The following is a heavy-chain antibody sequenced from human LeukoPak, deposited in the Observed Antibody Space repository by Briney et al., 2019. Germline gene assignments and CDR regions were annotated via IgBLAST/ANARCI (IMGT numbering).Heavy chain of an antibody. CDR3: ARVPPGYSSGWYHHYYFDY. Sequence: ASVKVSCKASGGSFSNFAISWVRQAPGQGLEWMGWISAYNGNTNYAQKLQGRVTMTTDTSTSTAYMELRSLRSEDTAVYYCARVPPGYSSGWYHHYYFDYWGQGTLVTVSS. J-gene: IGHJ4*02. CDR1: GGSFSNFA. CDR2: ISAYNGNT. D-gene: IGHD6-19*01. V-gene: IGHV1-18*01.